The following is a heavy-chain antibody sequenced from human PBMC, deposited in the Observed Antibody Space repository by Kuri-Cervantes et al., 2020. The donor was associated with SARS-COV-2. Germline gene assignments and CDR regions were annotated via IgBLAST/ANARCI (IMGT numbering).Heavy chain of an antibody. CDR1: GGSISSSNYY. J-gene: IGHJ4*02. CDR2: IYYSGST. Sequence: SETLSLTCTVSGGSISSSNYYWGWIRQPPGKGLEWIRSIYYSGSTHYNPSLKSRVSISVDTSRNQFSLKVSSVSAADMAVYYCARQYCTNGVCYTPFDYWGQGTLVTVSS. V-gene: IGHV4-39*01. CDR3: ARQYCTNGVCYTPFDY. D-gene: IGHD2-8*01.